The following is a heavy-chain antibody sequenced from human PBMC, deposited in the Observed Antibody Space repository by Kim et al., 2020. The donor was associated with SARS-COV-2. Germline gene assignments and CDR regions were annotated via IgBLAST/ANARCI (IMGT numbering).Heavy chain of an antibody. Sequence: SETLSLTCTVSGGSISSGGYYWSWIRQHPGKGLEWIGYIYYSGSTYYNPSLKSRVTISVDTSKNQFSLKLSSVTAADTAVYYCARDSGTTGFQFGWFDPWGQGTLVTVSS. J-gene: IGHJ5*02. CDR1: GGSISSGGYY. CDR3: ARDSGTTGFQFGWFDP. V-gene: IGHV4-31*03. D-gene: IGHD1-7*01. CDR2: IYYSGST.